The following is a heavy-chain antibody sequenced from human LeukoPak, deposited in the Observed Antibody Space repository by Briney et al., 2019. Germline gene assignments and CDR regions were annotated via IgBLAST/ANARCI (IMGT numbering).Heavy chain of an antibody. CDR2: ISWNSGSI. Sequence: GGSLRLSCAASGFTFDDYAMHWVRQAPGKGLEWVSGISWNSGSIGYADSVKGRFTISRDNAKNSLYLQMNSLRAEDTALYYCAKGLYSSGWSFWFDPWGQGTLVTVSS. J-gene: IGHJ5*02. CDR1: GFTFDDYA. D-gene: IGHD6-19*01. V-gene: IGHV3-9*01. CDR3: AKGLYSSGWSFWFDP.